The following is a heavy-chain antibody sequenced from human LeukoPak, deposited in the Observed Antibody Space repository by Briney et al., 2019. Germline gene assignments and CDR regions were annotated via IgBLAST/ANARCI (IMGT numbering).Heavy chain of an antibody. J-gene: IGHJ3*02. V-gene: IGHV3-23*01. Sequence: GGSLRLSCAASGFTFSSYAMSWVRQAPGKGLEWVSVISGSDGRTYYAASVKGRFTISRDNSENTLYLQMNSLRAEDTAVYCCAKDGAYDTSGYYGSGAFDIWGQGTVVTVSS. CDR2: ISGSDGRT. CDR3: AKDGAYDTSGYYGSGAFDI. D-gene: IGHD3-22*01. CDR1: GFTFSSYA.